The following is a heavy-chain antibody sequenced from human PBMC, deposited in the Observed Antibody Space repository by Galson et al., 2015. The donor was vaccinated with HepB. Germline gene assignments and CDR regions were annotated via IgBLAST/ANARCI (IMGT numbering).Heavy chain of an antibody. CDR1: GFTFSSYS. Sequence: SLRLSCAASGFTFSSYSMNWVRQAPGEGLEWVSYISSSSSTIYYADSVKGRFTISRDNAKNSLYLQINSLRAEDTAVYYCARVGDDPYWYFDLWGRGTLVTVSA. CDR2: ISSSSSTI. V-gene: IGHV3-48*01. J-gene: IGHJ2*01. CDR3: ARVGDDPYWYFDL. D-gene: IGHD3-3*01.